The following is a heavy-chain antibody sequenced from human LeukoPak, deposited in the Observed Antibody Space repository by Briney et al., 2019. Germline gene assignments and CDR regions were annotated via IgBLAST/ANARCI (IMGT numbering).Heavy chain of an antibody. CDR1: GGSISSYY. CDR3: ASSMGYYYFDY. D-gene: IGHD3-3*01. V-gene: IGHV4-59*08. J-gene: IGHJ4*02. Sequence: SETLSLTCTVSGGSISSYYWSWIRQPPGKGLEWIGYIYYSGSTNHNPSLKSRVTISVDTSKNQFSLKLSSVTAADTAVYYCASSMGYYYFDYWGQGTLVTVSS. CDR2: IYYSGST.